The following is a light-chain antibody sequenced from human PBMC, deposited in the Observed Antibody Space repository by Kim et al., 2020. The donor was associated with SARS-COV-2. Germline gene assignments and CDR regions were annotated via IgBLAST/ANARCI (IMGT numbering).Light chain of an antibody. CDR1: QYISSY. CDR3: QQYYSYPPT. Sequence: ASTGDRVTITCRANQYISSYLAWHQQKPGKAPKLLIYAASTLQSGVPSRFSGSGSGTDFTLTISCLQSEDFATYYCQQYYSYPPTFGQGTKVDIK. CDR2: AAS. V-gene: IGKV1-8*01. J-gene: IGKJ1*01.